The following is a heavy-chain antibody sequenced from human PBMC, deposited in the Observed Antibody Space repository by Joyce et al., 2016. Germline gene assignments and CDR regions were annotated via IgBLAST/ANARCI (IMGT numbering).Heavy chain of an antibody. Sequence: EVQLVQSGAEVKKPGESLKISCKGSGYSVNTHWIDWVRQMPGSGLEWTGGIYPGDSEATYSPSFQGQGTISVDKSSSTAYLQWSSLKAADTAMYYCVRRRSFDSGSLDYWGQGTLVTVSS. V-gene: IGHV5-51*03. CDR2: IYPGDSEA. J-gene: IGHJ4*02. D-gene: IGHD3-10*01. CDR3: VRRRSFDSGSLDY. CDR1: GYSVNTHW.